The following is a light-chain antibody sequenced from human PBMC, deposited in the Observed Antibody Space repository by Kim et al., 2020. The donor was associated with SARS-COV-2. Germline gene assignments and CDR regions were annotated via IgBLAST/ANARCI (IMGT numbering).Light chain of an antibody. J-gene: IGLJ3*02. Sequence: QSVLTQPPSVSGAPGQRVTISCTGSSSNIGGGLDVQWYQQVPGTAPKLLIYGNSNRPSGVPDRFSGSKSGTSASLAITGLQAEDEADYYCQSYDSSLSGWVFGGGTQLTV. V-gene: IGLV1-40*01. CDR2: GNS. CDR3: QSYDSSLSGWV. CDR1: SSNIGGGLD.